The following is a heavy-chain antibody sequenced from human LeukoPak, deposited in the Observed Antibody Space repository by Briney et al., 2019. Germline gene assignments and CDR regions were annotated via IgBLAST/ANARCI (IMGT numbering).Heavy chain of an antibody. CDR1: GFSLSTSGMC. CDR3: ARDLYDSSGYYGANWFDP. Sequence: SGPTLVNPTQTLTLTCTFSGFSLSTSGMCVSWIRQPPGQALEWLARIDWVDDKYYSTPLKTRLTISKDTSKNQVVLTMTNMDPVDTATYYCARDLYDSSGYYGANWFDPWGQGTLVTVSS. J-gene: IGHJ5*02. V-gene: IGHV2-70*11. D-gene: IGHD3-22*01. CDR2: IDWVDDK.